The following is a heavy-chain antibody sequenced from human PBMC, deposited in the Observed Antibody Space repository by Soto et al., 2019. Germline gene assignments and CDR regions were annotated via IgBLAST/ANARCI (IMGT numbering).Heavy chain of an antibody. CDR2: ISSSGSTI. CDR1: GFTFGSYE. CDR3: AREAVVTAAGNDAFDI. D-gene: IGHD2-21*02. Sequence: EVQLVESGGGLVQPGGSLRLSCAASGFTFGSYEMNWVRQAPGKGLEWVSYISSSGSTIYYADSVKGRFTISRDNAKNSLYLQMNSLRAEDTAVYYCAREAVVTAAGNDAFDIWGQGTMVTVSS. V-gene: IGHV3-48*03. J-gene: IGHJ3*02.